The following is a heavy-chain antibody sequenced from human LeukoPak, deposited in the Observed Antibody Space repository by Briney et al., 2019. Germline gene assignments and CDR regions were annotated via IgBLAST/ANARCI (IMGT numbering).Heavy chain of an antibody. CDR3: ARPVSRGSTPDYFDY. CDR2: IYYSGST. CDR1: GGSISSYY. J-gene: IGHJ4*02. Sequence: SETLSLTCTVSGGSISSYYWSWIRQPPGKGLEWIGSIYYSGSTYYNPSLKSRVTISVDTSKNQFSLKLSSVTAADTAVYYCARPVSRGSTPDYFDYWGQGTLVTVSS. V-gene: IGHV4-59*05. D-gene: IGHD3-10*01.